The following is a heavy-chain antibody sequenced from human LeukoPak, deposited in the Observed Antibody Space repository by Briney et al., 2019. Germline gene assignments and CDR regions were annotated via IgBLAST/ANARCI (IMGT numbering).Heavy chain of an antibody. CDR2: IYSGGTT. J-gene: IGHJ4*02. Sequence: PGGSLRLSCAASGFTVSSNYMNWVRQAPGKGLQWVSVIYSGGTTDYADSVKGRFTISRDNSKNTLYLQMNSLRADDTAVYYCAKQKTYSSPYYFDCWGQGTLVTVSS. CDR3: AKQKTYSSPYYFDC. CDR1: GFTVSSNY. V-gene: IGHV3-53*01. D-gene: IGHD6-6*01.